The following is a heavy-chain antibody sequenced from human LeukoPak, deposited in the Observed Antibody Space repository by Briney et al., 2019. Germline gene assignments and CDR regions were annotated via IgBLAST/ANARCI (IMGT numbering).Heavy chain of an antibody. CDR1: EFTFNTYN. Sequence: PGGSLRLSCAASEFTFNTYNMNWVRQAPGKGLEWFSSISSSSDYIYYADSVKGRFTISRDNAKNSLYLQMNSLRGEDAAVYYCARERVEQQLVLRYYFYYMDVWGKGTTVTVSS. V-gene: IGHV3-21*01. D-gene: IGHD6-13*01. CDR3: ARERVEQQLVLRYYFYYMDV. J-gene: IGHJ6*03. CDR2: ISSSSDYI.